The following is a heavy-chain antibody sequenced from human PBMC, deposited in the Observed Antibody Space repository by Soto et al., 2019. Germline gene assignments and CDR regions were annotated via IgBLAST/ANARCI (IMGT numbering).Heavy chain of an antibody. CDR1: GFTFSSYS. J-gene: IGHJ3*02. D-gene: IGHD5-12*01. Sequence: EVQLVESGGGLVKPGDSLRLSCAASGFTFSSYSMNWVRQAPGKGLQWVSSISVRSTYIYYADSMKGRFTISRDNAKNSRYLHMSSLRAEDTAVYYCARGGVATTNDAFDIWGQGTMVTVSS. V-gene: IGHV3-21*01. CDR2: ISVRSTYI. CDR3: ARGGVATTNDAFDI.